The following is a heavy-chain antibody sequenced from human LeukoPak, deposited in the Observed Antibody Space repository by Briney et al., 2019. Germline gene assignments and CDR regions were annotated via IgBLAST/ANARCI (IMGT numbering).Heavy chain of an antibody. CDR1: GFTFSSYW. CDR2: VKLDGSEK. Sequence: GGSLRLSCAASGFTFSSYWMSWVRQAPGKGLEWVANVKLDGSEKYYVDSVKGRFTISRDNAKNSLYLQMNNLRAEDTAVYYCARFPERYYFDYWSQGTLVTVSS. CDR3: ARFPERYYFDY. D-gene: IGHD3-9*01. J-gene: IGHJ4*02. V-gene: IGHV3-7*01.